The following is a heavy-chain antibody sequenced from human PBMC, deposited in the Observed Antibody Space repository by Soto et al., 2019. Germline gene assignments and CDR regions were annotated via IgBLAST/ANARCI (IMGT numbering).Heavy chain of an antibody. D-gene: IGHD5-12*01. V-gene: IGHV1-58*01. CDR1: GFTFTSSA. CDR2: IVVGSGNT. Sequence: SVKVSCKASGFTFTSSAVQWVRQARGQRLEWIGWIVVGSGNTNYAQKFQERVTITRDMSTSTAYMELSSLRSEDTAVYYCAADASGQDGYNFNYWGQGTLVTVSS. CDR3: AADASGQDGYNFNY. J-gene: IGHJ4*02.